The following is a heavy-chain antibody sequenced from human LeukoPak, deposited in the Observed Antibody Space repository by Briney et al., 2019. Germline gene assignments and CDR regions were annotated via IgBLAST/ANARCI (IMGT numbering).Heavy chain of an antibody. J-gene: IGHJ5*02. Sequence: SETLSLTCAVYGGSFSGYYWSWIRQPPGKGLEWIGEINHSGSTNYNPSVTSRVTISVDTSKNHFSLKLSSVTAADTAVYYCARGKGRYCRSTSCLNLFDPWGEGSLVTVSS. D-gene: IGHD2-2*01. V-gene: IGHV4-34*01. CDR3: ARGKGRYCRSTSCLNLFDP. CDR1: GGSFSGYY. CDR2: INHSGST.